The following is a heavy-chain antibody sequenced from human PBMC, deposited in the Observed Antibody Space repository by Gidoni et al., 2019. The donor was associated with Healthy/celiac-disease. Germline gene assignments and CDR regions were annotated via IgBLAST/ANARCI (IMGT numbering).Heavy chain of an antibody. CDR1: GFTFSGSA. D-gene: IGHD3-3*01. V-gene: IGHV3-73*02. CDR3: TRTIRFLEWLSPYGMDV. J-gene: IGHJ6*02. Sequence: EVQLVESGGGLVQPGGSLKLSCAASGFTFSGSAMHWVRQAFGKGLEWVGRIRSKANSYATAYAASVKGRFTISRDDSKNTAYLQMNSLKTEDTAVYYCTRTIRFLEWLSPYGMDVWGQGTTVTVSS. CDR2: IRSKANSYAT.